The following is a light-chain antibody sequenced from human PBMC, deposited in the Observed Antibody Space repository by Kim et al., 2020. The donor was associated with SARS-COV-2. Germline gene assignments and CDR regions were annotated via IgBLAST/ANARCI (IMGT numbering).Light chain of an antibody. CDR2: DVS. J-gene: IGLJ3*02. V-gene: IGLV2-11*01. Sequence: QSALTQPRSVSGSPGQSVTISCTGTSDDVGNYNYVSWYQQFPGKAPKLMIHDVSQRPSGVPDRFSGSKSGNTASLTISGLQAEDEADYYCSSYAGSYIRVFGGGTKLTVL. CDR3: SSYAGSYIRV. CDR1: SDDVGNYNY.